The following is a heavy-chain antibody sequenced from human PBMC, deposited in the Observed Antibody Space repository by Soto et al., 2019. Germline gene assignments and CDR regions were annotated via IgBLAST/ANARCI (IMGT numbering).Heavy chain of an antibody. CDR1: GGSFSCYY. CDR3: ARGRSTTATSDY. J-gene: IGHJ4*02. Sequence: SETLSLTCAVYGGSFSCYYWSWIRQPPGKGLEWIGEINHSGSTNYNPSLKSRVTISVDTSKNQFSLKLSSVTAADTVVYYCARGRSTTATSDYWGQGTLVPVSS. D-gene: IGHD4-17*01. CDR2: INHSGST. V-gene: IGHV4-34*01.